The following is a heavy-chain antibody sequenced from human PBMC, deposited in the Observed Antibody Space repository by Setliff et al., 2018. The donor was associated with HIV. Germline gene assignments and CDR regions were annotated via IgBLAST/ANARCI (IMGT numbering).Heavy chain of an antibody. V-gene: IGHV4-61*02. CDR2: IYTSGST. D-gene: IGHD3-10*01. Sequence: PSETLSLTCTVSGVSINTGSFYWNWIRQPAGKGLEWIGRIYTSGSTSYTPSLKSRVSISVDMSKNQFSLKLNSVTATDTAMYYCARVAFYGPGSHDYFDHWGHGILVTVSS. CDR1: GVSINTGSFY. J-gene: IGHJ4*01. CDR3: ARVAFYGPGSHDYFDH.